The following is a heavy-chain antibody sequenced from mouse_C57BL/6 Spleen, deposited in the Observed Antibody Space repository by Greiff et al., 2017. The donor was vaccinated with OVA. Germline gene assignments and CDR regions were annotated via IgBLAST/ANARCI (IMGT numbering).Heavy chain of an antibody. D-gene: IGHD2-3*01. Sequence: QVHVKQSGAELVRPGASVTLSCKASGYTFTDYEMHWVKQTPVHGLEWIGAIDPETGGTAYNQKFKGKAILTADKSSSTAYMELRSLTSEDSAVYYCTREGDGYFDYWGQGTTLTVSS. J-gene: IGHJ2*01. CDR2: IDPETGGT. V-gene: IGHV1-15*01. CDR1: GYTFTDYE. CDR3: TREGDGYFDY.